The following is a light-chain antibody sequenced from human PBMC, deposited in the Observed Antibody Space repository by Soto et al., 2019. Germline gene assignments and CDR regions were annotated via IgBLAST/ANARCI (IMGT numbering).Light chain of an antibody. Sequence: EIVWTQSPGTLSLSPGERATLSCRASQSVSSSYLAWYQQKPDQAPRLLIYGASSTATGIPDRFSGSGSGTDFTLTISRLEPEDFAVYYCQQYGSSPGTFGQGTKLEIK. V-gene: IGKV3-20*01. J-gene: IGKJ2*02. CDR3: QQYGSSPGT. CDR1: QSVSSSY. CDR2: GAS.